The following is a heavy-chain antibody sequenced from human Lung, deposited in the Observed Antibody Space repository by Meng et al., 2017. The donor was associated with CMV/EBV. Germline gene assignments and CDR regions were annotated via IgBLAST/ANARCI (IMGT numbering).Heavy chain of an antibody. J-gene: IGHJ4*02. CDR2: IKQDGSEI. D-gene: IGHD6-13*01. CDR3: ARGEWQQLVEYFFDY. CDR1: GFTFSSYW. Sequence: SCAASGFTFSSYWMSWVRQAPGKGLEWVANIKQDGSEIYFVDSVKGRFTISRDNAKNSLYLQMNSLRAEDTAVYYCARGEWQQLVEYFFDYWGQGTLVTVSS. V-gene: IGHV3-7*01.